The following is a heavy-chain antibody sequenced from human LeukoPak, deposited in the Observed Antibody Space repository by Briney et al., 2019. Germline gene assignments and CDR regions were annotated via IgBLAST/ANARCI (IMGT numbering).Heavy chain of an antibody. Sequence: SETLSLTCTVSGGSISNYYWSWIRQPPGKGLEWIGYIYYSGTTNYNPSLKSRVTISVDTSKNQFSLKLSCVTAADTAVYYCAKQGEYSAGYFDYWGQGTLVTVSS. J-gene: IGHJ4*02. D-gene: IGHD6-6*01. CDR1: GGSISNYY. CDR3: AKQGEYSAGYFDY. V-gene: IGHV4-59*08. CDR2: IYYSGTT.